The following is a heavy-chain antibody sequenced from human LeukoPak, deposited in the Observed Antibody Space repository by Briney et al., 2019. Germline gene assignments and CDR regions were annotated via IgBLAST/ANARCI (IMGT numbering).Heavy chain of an antibody. CDR2: IIPIFGTA. CDR3: ARSSYYGSGRPPPKYYYYYCYMDV. CDR1: GGTFSSYA. J-gene: IGHJ6*03. D-gene: IGHD3-10*01. V-gene: IGHV1-69*05. Sequence: SVKVSCKASGGTFSSYAISWVRQAPGQGLEWMGGIIPIFGTANYAQKFQGRVTITTDESTSTAYMELSSLRSEDTAVYYCARSSYYGSGRPPPKYYYYYCYMDVWGKGTTVPVSS.